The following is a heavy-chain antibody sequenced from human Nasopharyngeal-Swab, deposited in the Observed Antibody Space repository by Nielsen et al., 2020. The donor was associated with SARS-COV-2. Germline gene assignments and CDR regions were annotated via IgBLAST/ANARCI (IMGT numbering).Heavy chain of an antibody. J-gene: IGHJ5*02. D-gene: IGHD2-15*01. Sequence: AVNVCCKASGYTFTGYYMHWVRQAPGQGLEWMGRIIPILGIANYARKFQGRVTITADKSTSTAYMELSSLRSEDTAVYYCAREGGTRDGFDPWGQGTLVTVSS. CDR3: AREGGTRDGFDP. V-gene: IGHV1-69*04. CDR2: IIPILGIA. CDR1: GYTFTGYY.